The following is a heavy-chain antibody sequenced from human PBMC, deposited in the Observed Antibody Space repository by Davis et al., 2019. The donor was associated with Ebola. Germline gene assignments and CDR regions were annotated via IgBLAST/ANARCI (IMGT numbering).Heavy chain of an antibody. CDR3: VRDSGYYSHDY. CDR2: IDPDGTGT. D-gene: IGHD1-26*01. J-gene: IGHJ4*01. Sequence: GESLKISCAASGFTFSNFHIHWVRQTPGKGLVWVARIDPDGTGTNYADSVKSRFTISRDNAKNTLSLQMNSLRVEDTAVYYCVRDSGYYSHDYWGHGTLVTVSS. V-gene: IGHV3-74*01. CDR1: GFTFSNFH.